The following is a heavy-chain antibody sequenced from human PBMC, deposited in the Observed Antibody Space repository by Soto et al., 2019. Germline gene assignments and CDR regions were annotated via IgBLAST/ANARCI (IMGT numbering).Heavy chain of an antibody. D-gene: IGHD5-12*01. J-gene: IGHJ3*02. V-gene: IGHV3-11*05. CDR1: GFTFSDYY. Sequence: PGESLRLSCAASGFTFSDYYMSWIRQAPGKGLEWVSYISSSSSYTNYADSVKGRFTISRDNAKNSLYLQMNSLRAEDTAVYYCARVTGRDGYIHDAFDIWGQGTMVTVSS. CDR3: ARVTGRDGYIHDAFDI. CDR2: ISSSSSYT.